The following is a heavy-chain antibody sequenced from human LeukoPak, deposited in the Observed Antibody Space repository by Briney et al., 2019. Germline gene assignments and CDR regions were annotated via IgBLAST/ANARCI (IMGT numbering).Heavy chain of an antibody. CDR1: GFTFSSYS. V-gene: IGHV3-21*01. Sequence: GGSLRLSCAASGFTFSSYSMNWVRQAPGKGLEWVSSISSSSSYVYYADSVKGRFTISRDNAKNSLYLQMNSLRAEDTAVYYCAELGITMIGGVWGKGTTVTISS. CDR3: AELGITMIGGV. D-gene: IGHD3-10*02. CDR2: ISSSSSYV. J-gene: IGHJ6*04.